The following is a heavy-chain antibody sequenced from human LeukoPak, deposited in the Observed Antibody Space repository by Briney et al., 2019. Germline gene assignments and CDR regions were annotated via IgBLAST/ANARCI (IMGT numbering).Heavy chain of an antibody. CDR1: GFTFEDHA. D-gene: IGHD2-21*02. Sequence: PGGSLRLSCAASGFTFEDHAMHWVRQVPGKGLEWVSLISGDGIRTYYRDSVKGRFSISRDNSKGSLYLQMSSLGTEDTALYYCAKDIALGDRLWHFDYLGQGTLVTVSS. CDR3: AKDIALGDRLWHFDY. CDR2: ISGDGIRT. V-gene: IGHV3-43*02. J-gene: IGHJ4*02.